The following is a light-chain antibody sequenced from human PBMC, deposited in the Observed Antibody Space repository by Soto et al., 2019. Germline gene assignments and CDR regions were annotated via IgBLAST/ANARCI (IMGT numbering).Light chain of an antibody. J-gene: IGLJ2*01. V-gene: IGLV7-46*01. Sequence: QAVVTQEPSLTVSPGGTVTLTCGSSTGVVTSGHYPYWFQQKPGQAPRTLIYDTSNKHSWTPARFSGSLLGGKAALTLSGAQPEDEAEYYCLLSYSAARMVFGGGTKLTVL. CDR1: TGVVTSGHY. CDR2: DTS. CDR3: LLSYSAARMV.